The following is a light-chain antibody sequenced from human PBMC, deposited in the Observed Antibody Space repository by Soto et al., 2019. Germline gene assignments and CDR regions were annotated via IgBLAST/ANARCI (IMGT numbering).Light chain of an antibody. Sequence: EILMTQSPATLSVSPGERASLSCRASQSVSSNLAWYQQKPGQAPRLLIYGASTRATGIPARFSGSGSGTEFTLTISSLQSEDFAVYYCQQYNNWPREYTFGPGTKLEIK. CDR3: QQYNNWPREYT. V-gene: IGKV3-15*01. J-gene: IGKJ2*01. CDR2: GAS. CDR1: QSVSSN.